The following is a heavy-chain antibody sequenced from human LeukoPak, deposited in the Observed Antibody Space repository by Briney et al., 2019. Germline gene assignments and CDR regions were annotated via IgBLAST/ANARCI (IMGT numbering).Heavy chain of an antibody. Sequence: SETLSLTCAVYGGSFSGYYWSWIRQPPGKGLEWIGEINHSGSTNYNPSLKSRVTISVDTSKNQFSLKLSSVTAADTAVYYCAIPGYCSSTSCPYGMDVWGQGTTVTVSS. J-gene: IGHJ6*02. CDR1: GGSFSGYY. CDR3: AIPGYCSSTSCPYGMDV. D-gene: IGHD2-2*01. V-gene: IGHV4-34*01. CDR2: INHSGST.